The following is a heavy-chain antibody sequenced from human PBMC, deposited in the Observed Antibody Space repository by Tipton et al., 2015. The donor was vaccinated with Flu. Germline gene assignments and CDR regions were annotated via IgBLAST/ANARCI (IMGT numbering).Heavy chain of an antibody. Sequence: TLSLTCTVSGGSISSYYWSWIRQPAGKGLEWIGRIYTSGSTNYNPSLKSRVTMSVDTSKNQFSLKLSSVTAADTAVYYCARDRGKALPTTAENYYYYMDVWGKGTTVTVSS. CDR1: GGSISSYY. V-gene: IGHV4-4*07. D-gene: IGHD1-26*01. CDR3: ARDRGKALPTTAENYYYYMDV. J-gene: IGHJ6*03. CDR2: IYTSGST.